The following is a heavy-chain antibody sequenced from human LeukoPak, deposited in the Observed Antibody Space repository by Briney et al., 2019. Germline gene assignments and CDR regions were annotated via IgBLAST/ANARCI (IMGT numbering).Heavy chain of an antibody. Sequence: GGSLRLSCTASGFTFGDYAMSWVRQAPGKGLEWVGFIRSKVYGGTTEYAASVKGRFTISRDDSKSIAYLQMNSLKTEDTAVYYCTRGSRYCDSTSCPYYYMDVWGKGTTVTVSS. CDR3: TRGSRYCDSTSCPYYYMDV. CDR1: GFTFGDYA. CDR2: IRSKVYGGTT. D-gene: IGHD2-2*01. J-gene: IGHJ6*03. V-gene: IGHV3-49*04.